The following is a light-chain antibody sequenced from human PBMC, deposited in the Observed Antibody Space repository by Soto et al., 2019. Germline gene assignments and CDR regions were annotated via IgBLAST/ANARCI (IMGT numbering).Light chain of an antibody. J-gene: IGLJ3*02. CDR2: LEGSGSS. V-gene: IGLV4-60*02. CDR3: ETWDSNTHTV. Sequence: QPVLTQSSSASASLGSSVKLTCTLSSGHSSYIIAWHQQQPGKAPRYLMKLEGSGSSNKGSGVPDRFSCSSSGADRYLTISNLPFEDEADYYCETWDSNTHTVFGGGTKLTVL. CDR1: SGHSSYI.